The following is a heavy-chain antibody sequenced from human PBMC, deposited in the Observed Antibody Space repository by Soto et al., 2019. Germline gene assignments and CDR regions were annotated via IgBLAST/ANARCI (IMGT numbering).Heavy chain of an antibody. V-gene: IGHV3-48*02. J-gene: IGHJ4*02. CDR1: GFTFSSYA. CDR2: ISSSSSTI. D-gene: IGHD3-22*01. Sequence: GGSLRLSCAASGFTFSSYAMSWVRQAPGKGLEWVSYISSSSSTIYYADSVKGRFTISRDNAKNSLYLQMNSLRDEDTAVYYCARDRVNVNYYDSSGRDPHFDYWGQGTLVTVSS. CDR3: ARDRVNVNYYDSSGRDPHFDY.